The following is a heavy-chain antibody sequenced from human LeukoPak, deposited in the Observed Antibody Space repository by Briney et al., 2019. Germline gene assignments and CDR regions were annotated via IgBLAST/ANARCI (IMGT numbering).Heavy chain of an antibody. CDR2: IYPGDSDT. Sequence: GESLKISCKASGYSIAAYWIAWVRQMPGKGLEWMGIIYPGDSDTRYSPSFQGQVTISADKSISTAYLQWSSLKASDTAMYYCARHYIVGATDGPVYWGQGTLVTVSS. J-gene: IGHJ4*02. CDR1: GYSIAAYW. CDR3: ARHYIVGATDGPVY. V-gene: IGHV5-51*01. D-gene: IGHD1-26*01.